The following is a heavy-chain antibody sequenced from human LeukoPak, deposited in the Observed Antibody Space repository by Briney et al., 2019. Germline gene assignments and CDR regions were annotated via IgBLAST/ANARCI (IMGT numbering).Heavy chain of an antibody. CDR1: GYTFTGYY. Sequence: ASVKVSCKASGYTFTGYYMHWVRQAPGQGLEWRGWINPNSGGTNYAQKFQGRVTMTRDTSISTPYLDLSRLRSDDTAVFYCAREGRGYYYYYMDVWGKGTTVTVSS. CDR3: AREGRGYYYYYMDV. V-gene: IGHV1-2*02. CDR2: INPNSGGT. J-gene: IGHJ6*03.